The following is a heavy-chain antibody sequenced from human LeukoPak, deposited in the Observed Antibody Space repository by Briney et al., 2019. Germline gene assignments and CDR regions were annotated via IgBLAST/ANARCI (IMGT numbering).Heavy chain of an antibody. CDR2: IRSKANSYAT. D-gene: IGHD3-22*01. Sequence: GGSLRLSCAASGFTFSSHAMAWVRQASGKGLEWVGRIRSKANSYATAYAASVKGRFTISRDDSKNTAYLQMNSLKTEDTAVHYCTRERKYYYDSSGYFDYWGQGTLVTVSS. CDR1: GFTFSSHA. CDR3: TRERKYYYDSSGYFDY. J-gene: IGHJ4*02. V-gene: IGHV3-73*01.